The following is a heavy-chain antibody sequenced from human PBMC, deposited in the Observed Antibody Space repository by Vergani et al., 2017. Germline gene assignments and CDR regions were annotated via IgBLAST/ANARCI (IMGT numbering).Heavy chain of an antibody. J-gene: IGHJ6*02. CDR2: ISAYNGNT. CDR1: GYTFTSYG. V-gene: IGHV1-18*01. D-gene: IGHD2-8*01. CDR3: ARXHCTNGVCFEGYYYGMDV. Sequence: QVQLVQSGAEVKKPGASVKVSCKASGYTFTSYGISWVRQAPGQGLEWMGWISAYNGNTNYAQKLQGRVTMTTDTSTSTAYMELRSLRSDDTAVYYCARXHCTNGVCFEGYYYGMDVWGQGTTVTVSS.